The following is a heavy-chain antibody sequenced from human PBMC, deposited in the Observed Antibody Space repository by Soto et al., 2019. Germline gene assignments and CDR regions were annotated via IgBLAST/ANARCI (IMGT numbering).Heavy chain of an antibody. D-gene: IGHD2-15*01. CDR3: ARGDREDILVVVGARPGEYGTDI. J-gene: IGHJ6*02. Sequence: QVQLVESGGGVVQPGGSLRLSCAASGFTFRNHAMHWVRQAPGKGLECLAVIAHDGSNAFYRDSVKGRFTVSRDNSKNTLYLYMNSRRSDDTGVYYCARGDREDILVVVGARPGEYGTDIWGQGTTVIVSS. CDR2: IAHDGSNA. V-gene: IGHV3-30-3*01. CDR1: GFTFRNHA.